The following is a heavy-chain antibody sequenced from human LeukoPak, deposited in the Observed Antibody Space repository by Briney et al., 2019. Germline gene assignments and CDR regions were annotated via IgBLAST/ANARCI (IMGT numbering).Heavy chain of an antibody. Sequence: GGSLRLSCAASGFPFSSFWMHWVRQAPGKGLVWVSRINSDGSSPSYADSVKGRFTISRDNAKNTLYLQMNSLRVEDTAVYYCARAIAAKGNRYFDLWGRGTLVTVSS. D-gene: IGHD2-15*01. V-gene: IGHV3-74*01. CDR1: GFPFSSFW. CDR3: ARAIAAKGNRYFDL. J-gene: IGHJ2*01. CDR2: INSDGSSP.